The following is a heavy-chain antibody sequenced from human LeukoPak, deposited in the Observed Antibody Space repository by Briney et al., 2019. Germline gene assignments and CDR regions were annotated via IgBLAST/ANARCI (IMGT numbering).Heavy chain of an antibody. V-gene: IGHV3-23*01. Sequence: GGSLRLSCAASGFTFSSYAMSWVRQAPGKGLEWVSGISGNGGSTYYADSVKGRFSISRDNSKSTLHLQMNSLRAEDTAVYYCARGKTGDSWGQGTLVTVSS. D-gene: IGHD7-27*01. CDR1: GFTFSSYA. CDR3: ARGKTGDS. J-gene: IGHJ4*02. CDR2: ISGNGGST.